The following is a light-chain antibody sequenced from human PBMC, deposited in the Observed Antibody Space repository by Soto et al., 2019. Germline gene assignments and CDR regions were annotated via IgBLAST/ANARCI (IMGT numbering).Light chain of an antibody. V-gene: IGKV1-39*01. Sequence: DIQMTQSPSSLSAFVGDRVTIPCRASQNINKYLNWYQQKPGRGPTLLIYAASSLQSGVPSRFSGSGSGTDFTLSNSSLQPEDFATYYCQESYSTPTWTFGQGTKVEVK. CDR1: QNINKY. J-gene: IGKJ1*01. CDR3: QESYSTPTWT. CDR2: AAS.